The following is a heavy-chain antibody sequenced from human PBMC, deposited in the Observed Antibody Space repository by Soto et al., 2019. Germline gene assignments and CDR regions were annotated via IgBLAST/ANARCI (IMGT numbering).Heavy chain of an antibody. CDR3: ARQAARPLYGMDV. Sequence: GGSLRLSCAASGFTFSRFELHWVRQAPGKGLEWISYINSSGSTAYYASSVEGRFTISRDNANNSVYLQMDSLKASDTAMYYCARQAARPLYGMDVWGQGTTVTVSS. D-gene: IGHD6-6*01. CDR2: INSSGSTA. CDR1: GFTFSRFE. V-gene: IGHV3-48*03. J-gene: IGHJ6*02.